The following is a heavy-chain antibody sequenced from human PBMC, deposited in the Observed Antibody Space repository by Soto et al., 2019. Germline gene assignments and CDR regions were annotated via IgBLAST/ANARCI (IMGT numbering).Heavy chain of an antibody. V-gene: IGHV3-30*18. CDR1: GSTFSRYG. J-gene: IGHJ4*02. CDR2: ISYDGSNQ. D-gene: IGHD4-17*01. Sequence: PGGSLRLSCAASGSTFSRYGMHWVRQAPGKGLEWVTFISYDGSNQYYADSVKGRFTISRDNSKTTLYLQMNSLRVEDTAVYYCAKDHDYGDYATDYWGQGTLVTVSS. CDR3: AKDHDYGDYATDY.